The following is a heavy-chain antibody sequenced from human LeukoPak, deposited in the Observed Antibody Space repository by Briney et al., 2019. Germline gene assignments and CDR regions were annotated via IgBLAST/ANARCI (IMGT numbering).Heavy chain of an antibody. CDR1: GGSISSGGYS. D-gene: IGHD3-22*01. Sequence: SETLSLTCAVSGGSISSGGYSWSWIRQPPGKGLEWIGYIYHSGSTYYNPSLKSRATISVDRSKNQFSLKLSSVTAADTAVYYCARGYYYDSSGYYYDYWGQGTLVTVSS. CDR3: ARGYYYDSSGYYYDY. V-gene: IGHV4-30-2*01. CDR2: IYHSGST. J-gene: IGHJ4*02.